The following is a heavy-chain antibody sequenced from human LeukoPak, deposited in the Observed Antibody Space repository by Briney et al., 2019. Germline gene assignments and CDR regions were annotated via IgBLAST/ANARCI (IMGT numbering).Heavy chain of an antibody. CDR2: ITYDGSNK. D-gene: IGHD3-22*01. J-gene: IGHJ4*02. CDR3: AKDGYYYDSSGYPAIDY. CDR1: GFTFSSYG. V-gene: IGHV3-30*18. Sequence: PGRSLRLSCAASGFTFSSYGMHWVRQAPGKGLEWVAVITYDGSNKYYADSVKGRFTISRDNSKNTLYLQMNSLRAEDTAVYYCAKDGYYYDSSGYPAIDYWGQGTLVTVSS.